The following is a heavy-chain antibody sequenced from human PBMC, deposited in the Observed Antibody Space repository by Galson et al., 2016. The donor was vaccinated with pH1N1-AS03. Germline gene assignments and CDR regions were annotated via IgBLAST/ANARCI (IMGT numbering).Heavy chain of an antibody. CDR2: IYWDDDK. V-gene: IGHV2-5*02. CDR3: AHRHGGNSHDLGD. D-gene: IGHD4-23*01. J-gene: IGHJ4*02. CDR1: GFSHSASGVA. Sequence: PALVKPTQTLTLTCTLSGFSHSASGVAVAWIRQPPGKALEWLALIYWDDDKRYSPSLRDKLTITKDSSTNQVVLTMTNMDPVDTATYYCAHRHGGNSHDLGDGGPGTLVTVSS.